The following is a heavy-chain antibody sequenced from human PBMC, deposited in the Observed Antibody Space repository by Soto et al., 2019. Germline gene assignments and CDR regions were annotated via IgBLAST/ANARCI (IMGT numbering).Heavy chain of an antibody. CDR3: ARERPDGARLDP. J-gene: IGHJ5*02. V-gene: IGHV4-30-4*01. CDR2: IYYSGST. CDR1: GGSISSGDYY. Sequence: QVQLQESGPGLVKPSQTLSLTCTVSGGSISSGDYYWSWIRQPPGKGLEWIGYIYYSGSTYYNPPLKSPVXXXVXPSKNQFSLKLSSVTAADTAVYYCARERPDGARLDPWGQGTLVTVSS. D-gene: IGHD6-6*01.